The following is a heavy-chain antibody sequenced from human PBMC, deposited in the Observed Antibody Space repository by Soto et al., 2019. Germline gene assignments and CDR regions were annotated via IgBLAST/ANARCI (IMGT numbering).Heavy chain of an antibody. CDR3: ARGPISHFDY. D-gene: IGHD1-20*01. J-gene: IGHJ4*02. Sequence: ESGGGLVKPGGSLKLSCAASGFTFSAFTMNWVRQAPGKGLEWVSSISSTSNSKYYSDSVKGRFTIPRDNARNSLYLQMNSLRAEDTAVYYCARGPISHFDYWGQGSLVAVSS. CDR2: ISSTSNSK. V-gene: IGHV3-21*01. CDR1: GFTFSAFT.